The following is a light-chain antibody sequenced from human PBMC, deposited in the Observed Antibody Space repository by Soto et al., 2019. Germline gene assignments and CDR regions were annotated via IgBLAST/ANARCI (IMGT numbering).Light chain of an antibody. CDR3: QQQGT. CDR1: EFLSSSY. V-gene: IGKV3-20*01. Sequence: EIVLTQSPGTLSLSPGERATLSCRASEFLSSSYLVWYQQKPGQAPRLLIYAASRRATGIPDRFSGSGYATEYTLTINTLETKDFAVYYCQQQGTFGQGTKLEIK. J-gene: IGKJ2*01. CDR2: AAS.